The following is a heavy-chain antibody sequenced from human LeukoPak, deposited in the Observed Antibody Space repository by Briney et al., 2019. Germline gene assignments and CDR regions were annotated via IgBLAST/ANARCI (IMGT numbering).Heavy chain of an antibody. CDR1: GFTFSSYE. Sequence: PGGSLRLSGAASGFTFSSYEMNWVRQAPGKGLEWVSYISSSGRTTYYADSVKGRFTISRDNAKNSLFLQMDSLRADDTAVYYCARVTELVAFDYWGQGTLVTVSS. CDR2: ISSSGRTT. D-gene: IGHD3-10*01. CDR3: ARVTELVAFDY. V-gene: IGHV3-48*03. J-gene: IGHJ4*02.